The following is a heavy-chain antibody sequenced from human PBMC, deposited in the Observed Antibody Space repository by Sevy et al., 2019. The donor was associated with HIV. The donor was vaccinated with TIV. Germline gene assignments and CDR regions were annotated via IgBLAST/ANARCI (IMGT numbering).Heavy chain of an antibody. CDR2: IRSKAYGGTT. V-gene: IGHV3-49*03. J-gene: IGHJ4*02. D-gene: IGHD6-6*01. CDR3: TRGGGAARPGGYFDY. Sequence: GGSLRLSCTASGFTFGDYAMTWFRQAPGKGLEWVGFIRSKAYGGTTEYAASVKGRFTISRDDSKCIAYLQMNSLKTEDTAVCYCTRGGGAARPGGYFDYWGQGTLVTVSS. CDR1: GFTFGDYA.